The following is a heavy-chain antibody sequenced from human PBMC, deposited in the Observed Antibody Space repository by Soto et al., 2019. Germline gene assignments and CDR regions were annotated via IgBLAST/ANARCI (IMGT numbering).Heavy chain of an antibody. CDR2: IWYDGSNK. V-gene: IGHV3-33*01. J-gene: IGHJ4*02. D-gene: IGHD6-6*01. Sequence: QVQLVESGGGVVQPGRSLRLSCAASGCTFSSYGMHWVRQAPGKGLEWVAVIWYDGSNKYYADSVKGRFTISRDNSKNTLYLQMNSLRAEDTPVYYCARDSHSSSSFFDYWGQGTLVTVSS. CDR3: ARDSHSSSSFFDY. CDR1: GCTFSSYG.